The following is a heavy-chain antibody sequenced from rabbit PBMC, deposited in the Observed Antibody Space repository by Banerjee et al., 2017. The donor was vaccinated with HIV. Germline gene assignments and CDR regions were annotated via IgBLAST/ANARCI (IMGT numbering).Heavy chain of an antibody. CDR2: IYPDYGST. CDR3: AKSLYGSSSGDYNYAMAL. Sequence: QEQLEESGGDMVKPEGSLTLTCKASGFDLSSYYYMSWVHQAPGKGLEWIAYIYPDYGSTDYASWGKDRFTISSTSSTTATLQMTSLTAADTATYFCAKSLYGSSSGDYNYAMALWGPGTLVTVS. V-gene: IGHV1S45*01. D-gene: IGHD1-1*01. CDR1: GFDLSSYYY. J-gene: IGHJ6*01.